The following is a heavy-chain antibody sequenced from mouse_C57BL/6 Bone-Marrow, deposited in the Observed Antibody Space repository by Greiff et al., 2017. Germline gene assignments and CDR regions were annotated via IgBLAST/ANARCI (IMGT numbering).Heavy chain of an antibody. CDR2: ISSSGST. Sequence: DVKLQASGPGLAKPSQTLSLTCSVTGYSITSDYWNWIRKFPGNKLEYMGYISSSGSTYYNPSLKSRISLTRDTSKNQDYLQFNSVTTEDTATYYFASALLRGAMDYWGQGTSVTVSS. CDR1: GYSITSDY. D-gene: IGHD1-2*01. J-gene: IGHJ4*01. CDR3: ASALLRGAMDY. V-gene: IGHV3-8*01.